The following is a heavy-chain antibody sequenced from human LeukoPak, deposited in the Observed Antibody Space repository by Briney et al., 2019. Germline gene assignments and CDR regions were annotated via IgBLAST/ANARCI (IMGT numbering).Heavy chain of an antibody. V-gene: IGHV3-7*01. D-gene: IGHD2-15*01. CDR2: IKQDGSKK. J-gene: IGHJ4*02. Sequence: PGGSLRLSCAASGFTFSSYWMSWVRQAPGKGLEWVANIKQDGSKKYYVDSVKGRFTISRDNAKNSLYLQMNSLRAEDTAVYYCARYVLGYCSGGSCYSGGFDYWGQGTLVTVSS. CDR1: GFTFSSYW. CDR3: ARYVLGYCSGGSCYSGGFDY.